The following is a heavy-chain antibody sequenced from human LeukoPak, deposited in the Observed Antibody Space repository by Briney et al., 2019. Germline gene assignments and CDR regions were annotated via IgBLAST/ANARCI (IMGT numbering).Heavy chain of an antibody. J-gene: IGHJ5*02. CDR3: ARVSGSGSYHPDP. V-gene: IGHV1-18*01. D-gene: IGHD3-10*01. Sequence: ASLKVSCKASDYTFTSYGISWVRQAPGQGLEWMGLINAYNGNTNYAKKLQGRVTMTPDTSTSTAYMELRSLRSDDTAVYYCARVSGSGSYHPDPWGQGTLVTVSS. CDR1: DYTFTSYG. CDR2: INAYNGNT.